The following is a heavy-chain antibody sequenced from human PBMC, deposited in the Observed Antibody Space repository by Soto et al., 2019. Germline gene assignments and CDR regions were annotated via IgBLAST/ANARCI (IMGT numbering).Heavy chain of an antibody. CDR1: GFTFSSYG. D-gene: IGHD3-9*01. CDR2: ISYDGSNK. Sequence: GGSLRLSCAASGFTFSSYGMHWVRQAPGKGREWVAVISYDGSNKYYADTGKGRFTISRDNSKNTLYLQMNSLRAEDTAVYYCAKGRALTGNYADAFDIWGQGTMVTVSS. J-gene: IGHJ3*02. CDR3: AKGRALTGNYADAFDI. V-gene: IGHV3-30*18.